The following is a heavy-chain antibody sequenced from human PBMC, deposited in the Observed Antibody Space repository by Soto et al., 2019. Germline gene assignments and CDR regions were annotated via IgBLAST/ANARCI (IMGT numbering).Heavy chain of an antibody. Sequence: QITLKESGPTLVNPTQTLTLTCTFSGFSLTTDGVGVGWVRQPPGEALEWLALIYWDDDERYSPSLKTRLTTTKDTSKTQVVLIMTNIEPVNSAPYSCALSRNLITEDAQVGDFDYWGQGNQVTVSS. V-gene: IGHV2-5*02. CDR3: ALSRNLITEDAQVGDFDY. CDR1: GFSLTTDGVG. CDR2: IYWDDDE. D-gene: IGHD3-10*01. J-gene: IGHJ4*02.